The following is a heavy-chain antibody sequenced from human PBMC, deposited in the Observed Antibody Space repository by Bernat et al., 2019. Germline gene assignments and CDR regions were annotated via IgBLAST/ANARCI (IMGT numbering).Heavy chain of an antibody. J-gene: IGHJ6*02. CDR3: ARGHSSGWAFYYYYGMDV. D-gene: IGHD6-19*01. CDR1: GGSFSGYY. V-gene: IGHV4-34*01. CDR2: INHSGST. Sequence: QVQLQQWGAGLLKPSETLSLTCAVYGGSFSGYYWSWIRQPPGKGLEWIGEINHSGSTNYNPSLKSRVTISVDTSKNQFSLKLSFVTAADTAVYYCARGHSSGWAFYYYYGMDVWDPRTMVTVPS.